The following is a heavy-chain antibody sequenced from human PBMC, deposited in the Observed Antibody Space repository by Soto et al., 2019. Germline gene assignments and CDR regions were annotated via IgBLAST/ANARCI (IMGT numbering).Heavy chain of an antibody. CDR1: GFTFSSYW. V-gene: IGHV3-74*01. CDR2: INSDGSST. CDR3: AKDTYYYDRSGYYTYDH. D-gene: IGHD3-22*01. J-gene: IGHJ4*02. Sequence: GGSLRLSCAASGFTFSSYWMHWVRQAPGKGLVWVSRINSDGSSTSYADSVKGRFTISRDNAKNTLYLQMNSLRAEDTAVYYCAKDTYYYDRSGYYTYDHWGQGTQVTVSS.